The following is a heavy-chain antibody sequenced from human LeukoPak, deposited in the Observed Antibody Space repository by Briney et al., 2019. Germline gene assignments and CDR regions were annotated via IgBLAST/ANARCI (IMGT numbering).Heavy chain of an antibody. CDR3: AREAVVVPAGFDP. Sequence: GASVKVSCKASGYTFTGYYMHWVRQAPGQGLEWMGWINPNSGGTNYAQKFQGRVTMTRDTSISTAYMELSRLRSDDTAVYYCAREAVVVPAGFDPWGQGTLVTVSS. CDR1: GYTFTGYY. CDR2: INPNSGGT. D-gene: IGHD2-2*01. J-gene: IGHJ5*02. V-gene: IGHV1-2*02.